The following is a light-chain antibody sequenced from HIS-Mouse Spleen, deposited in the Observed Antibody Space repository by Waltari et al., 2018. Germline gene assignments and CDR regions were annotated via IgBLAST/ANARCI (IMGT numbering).Light chain of an antibody. J-gene: IGLJ3*02. CDR3: CSYAGSSTWV. CDR2: EGS. V-gene: IGLV2-23*01. CDR1: RSDVGSYHL. Sequence: QSALTQPASVSGSPGQSITLPCTGTRSDVGSYHLFSWYQQHHGKAPKLMIYEGSKRPSGVSNRFSGSKSGNTASLTISGLQAEDEADYYCCSYAGSSTWVFGGGTKLTVL.